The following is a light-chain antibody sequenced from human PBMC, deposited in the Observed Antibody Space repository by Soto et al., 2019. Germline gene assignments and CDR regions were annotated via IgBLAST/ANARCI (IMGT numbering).Light chain of an antibody. J-gene: IGKJ1*01. CDR2: GAS. Sequence: ETLMTQSPATLSVSPGERATLSCRASQRVNNNLACYQQKLGQAPRGLIYGASTRANGIPARFTGRGSGTEFILTTSSLQSDDSAVYYSQKYNTWPWTFGQGTKVEF. CDR3: QKYNTWPWT. V-gene: IGKV3-15*01. CDR1: QRVNNN.